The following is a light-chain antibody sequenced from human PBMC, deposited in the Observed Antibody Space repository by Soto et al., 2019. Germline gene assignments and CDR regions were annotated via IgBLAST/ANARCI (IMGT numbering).Light chain of an antibody. V-gene: IGLV2-8*01. J-gene: IGLJ3*02. CDR2: EVT. CDR3: SSFASSNTWV. Sequence: QSVLAQPPSASGSPGQSVTISCTGTSSDVGAYNYVSWYQHHAGKATKLVIYEVTKRPSGVPDRFSGSKSANTASLTVSGLQAEDEADYYCSSFASSNTWVFGGGTKLTVL. CDR1: SSDVGAYNY.